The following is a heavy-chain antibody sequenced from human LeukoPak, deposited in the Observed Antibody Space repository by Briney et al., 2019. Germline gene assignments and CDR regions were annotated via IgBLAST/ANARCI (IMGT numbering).Heavy chain of an antibody. Sequence: GGSLRLSCAPSGFTFSGFDIHWVRQASGKGLEWVGRIGTKTYNYATAYDASVKGRFTISRDDSEKTAYLQMNSLKTEDTAVYYCTTYRNGHQWGQGTLVTVPS. CDR2: IGTKTYNYAT. J-gene: IGHJ4*02. CDR1: GFTFSGFD. D-gene: IGHD1-1*01. V-gene: IGHV3-73*01. CDR3: TTYRNGHQ.